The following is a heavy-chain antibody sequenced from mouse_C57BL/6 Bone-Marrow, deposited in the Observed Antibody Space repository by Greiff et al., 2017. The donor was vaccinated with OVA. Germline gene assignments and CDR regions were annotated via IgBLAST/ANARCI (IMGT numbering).Heavy chain of an antibody. CDR1: GFTFSDYY. J-gene: IGHJ2*01. CDR3: ARAAQATQYYFDY. D-gene: IGHD3-2*02. Sequence: EVKLVESEGGLVQPGSSMKLSCTASGFTFSDYYMAWVRQVPEKGLEWVANITYDGSSTYSLDSLKIRFIILRDNAKNILYLQMSSLKSEDTATYYCARAAQATQYYFDYWGQGTTLTVSS. CDR2: ITYDGSST. V-gene: IGHV5-16*01.